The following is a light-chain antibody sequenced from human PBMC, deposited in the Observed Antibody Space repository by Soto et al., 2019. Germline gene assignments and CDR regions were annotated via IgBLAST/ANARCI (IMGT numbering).Light chain of an antibody. V-gene: IGLV2-14*01. CDR3: CSRGRDLTYV. CDR2: EVS. CDR1: SSDVGYYNY. J-gene: IGLJ1*01. Sequence: QSVLTQPASLSGSPGQSITISCTGTSSDVGYYNYVSWYQQHPGKVPKLMIYEVSNRPSGISSRFSGSKSGITASLTISGLPAEDEAEYYCCSRGRDLTYVCGTGTKVTVL.